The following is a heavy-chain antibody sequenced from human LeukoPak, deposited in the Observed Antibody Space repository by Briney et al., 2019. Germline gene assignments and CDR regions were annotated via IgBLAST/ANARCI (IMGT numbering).Heavy chain of an antibody. J-gene: IGHJ6*02. CDR1: GYTLTELS. CDR3: TVAGYYYYGMDV. Sequence: ASVKVSCRVSGYTLTELSMHWVRQAPGKGLEWMGGFDPEDGETIYAQKFQGRVTMTKDTSTDTAYMELSSLRSEDTAVYYCTVAGYYYYGMDVWGQGTTVTVSS. V-gene: IGHV1-24*01. CDR2: FDPEDGET. D-gene: IGHD6-19*01.